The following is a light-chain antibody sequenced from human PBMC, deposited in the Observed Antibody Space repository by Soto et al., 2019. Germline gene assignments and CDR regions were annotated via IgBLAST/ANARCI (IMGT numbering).Light chain of an antibody. V-gene: IGKV3-15*01. CDR3: QQYNKWPPYT. CDR1: QSVSSN. CDR2: GAS. J-gene: IGKJ2*01. Sequence: DIVMTQSPANLSVSPGERGTLSCRASQSVSSNLAWYQQKPGQGPRLLIYGASTRATGIPARFSGSGYGTEFPLTISSLQSEDFAVYYCQQYNKWPPYTFGQGTKVEIK.